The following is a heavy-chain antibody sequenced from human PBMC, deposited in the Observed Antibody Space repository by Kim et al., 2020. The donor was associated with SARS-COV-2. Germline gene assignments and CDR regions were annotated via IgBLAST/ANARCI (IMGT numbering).Heavy chain of an antibody. CDR3: ARGHYGDYESDY. D-gene: IGHD4-17*01. J-gene: IGHJ4*02. Sequence: NKSHKLHGRVTMTTDTSTSTAYMELRSLRSDDTAVYYCARGHYGDYESDYWGQGTLVTVSS. V-gene: IGHV1-18*01.